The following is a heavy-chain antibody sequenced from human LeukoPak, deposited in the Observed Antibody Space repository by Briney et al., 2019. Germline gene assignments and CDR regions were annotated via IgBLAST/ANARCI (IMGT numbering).Heavy chain of an antibody. Sequence: GGSLKLSCAASGFTLSSYAMSWVRQAPGKGLEWVSAISGSGGSTYYADSVKGRFTISRDNSKNTLYLQMNSLRAEDTAVYYCAKDTFSGYDYGDFDYWGQGTLVTVSS. CDR2: ISGSGGST. J-gene: IGHJ4*02. D-gene: IGHD5-12*01. CDR1: GFTLSSYA. CDR3: AKDTFSGYDYGDFDY. V-gene: IGHV3-23*01.